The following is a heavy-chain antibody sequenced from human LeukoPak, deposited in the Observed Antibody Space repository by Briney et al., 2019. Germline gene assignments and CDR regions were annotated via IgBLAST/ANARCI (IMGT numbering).Heavy chain of an antibody. CDR1: GGSISSYY. Sequence: SQTLSLTCTVSGGSISSYYWSWIRQPPGKGLEWMGYIYYSGSTNYNPSLKSRVTISVDTSKNQFSLKLSSVTAADTAVYYCARDGRKHYSSVYYVYWGQGTLVTVSS. CDR2: IYYSGST. D-gene: IGHD3-22*01. J-gene: IGHJ4*02. V-gene: IGHV4-59*01. CDR3: ARDGRKHYSSVYYVY.